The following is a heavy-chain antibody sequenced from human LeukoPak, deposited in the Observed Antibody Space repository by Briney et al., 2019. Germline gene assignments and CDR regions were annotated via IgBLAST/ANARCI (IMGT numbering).Heavy chain of an antibody. CDR3: ARGWWELLDPDFDY. D-gene: IGHD1-26*01. CDR1: GFTFSSYA. CDR2: ISYDGSNK. V-gene: IGHV3-30-3*01. Sequence: PGGSLRLSCAASGFTFSSYAMHWVRQAPGKGLEWVAVISYDGSNKYYADSVKGRFTISRDNSKNTLYLQMNSLRAEDTAVYYCARGWWELLDPDFDYWGQGTLVTVSS. J-gene: IGHJ4*02.